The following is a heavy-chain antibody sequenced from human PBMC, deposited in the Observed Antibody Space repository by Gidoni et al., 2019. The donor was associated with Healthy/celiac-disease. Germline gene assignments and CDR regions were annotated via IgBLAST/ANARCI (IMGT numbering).Heavy chain of an antibody. D-gene: IGHD6-6*01. J-gene: IGHJ4*02. V-gene: IGHV4-39*01. CDR1: GGSISSSSYY. Sequence: QLQLQESGPGLVKPSETLSLTCTVSGGSISSSSYYWVWIRQPPGKGLEWIVSIYYSGSTYYNPSLKSRVTISVDTSKNQFSLKLSSVTAADTAVYYCARQYSSSSDYWGQGTLVTVSS. CDR2: IYYSGST. CDR3: ARQYSSSSDY.